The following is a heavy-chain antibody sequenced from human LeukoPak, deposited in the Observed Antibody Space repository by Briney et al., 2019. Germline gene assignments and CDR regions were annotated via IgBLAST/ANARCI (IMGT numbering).Heavy chain of an antibody. J-gene: IGHJ4*02. CDR2: INHSGST. CDR1: GGSFSGYY. D-gene: IGHD3-16*02. Sequence: PSETLSLTCAVYGGSFSGYYWSWIRQPPGKGLEWIGEINHSGSTNYNPSLKSRVTISVDTSKNQFSLKLNSVTAADTAVYYCARVSGYYDYVWGSYRYTGNFDYWGQGTLVTVSS. V-gene: IGHV4-34*01. CDR3: ARVSGYYDYVWGSYRYTGNFDY.